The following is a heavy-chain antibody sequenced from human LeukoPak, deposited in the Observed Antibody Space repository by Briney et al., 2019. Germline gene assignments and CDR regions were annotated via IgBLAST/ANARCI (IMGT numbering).Heavy chain of an antibody. D-gene: IGHD6-19*01. Sequence: GGSLRLSCEASGFSLSHYTMHWVRQAPGKGLEWVSAISGSGGSTYYADSVKGRFTISRDNSKNTLYLQMNSLRAEDTAVYYCAKDLYSSGGWDWGQGTLVTVSS. CDR1: GFSLSHYT. J-gene: IGHJ4*02. CDR2: ISGSGGST. V-gene: IGHV3-23*01. CDR3: AKDLYSSGGWD.